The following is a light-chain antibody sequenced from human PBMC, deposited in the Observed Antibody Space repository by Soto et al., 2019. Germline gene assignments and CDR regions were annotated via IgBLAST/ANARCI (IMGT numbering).Light chain of an antibody. CDR2: NDH. V-gene: IGLV1-44*01. J-gene: IGLJ3*02. Sequence: QSVLTQPPSASGTPGQYVTISCSGSSSNIGTNTVHWYQQLPGTAPRLLIYNDHQRPSGVPDRLSASKSGTSASLALTEVQSEDEGAYYCASWDESLNAWVFGGGTKLTVL. CDR3: ASWDESLNAWV. CDR1: SSNIGTNT.